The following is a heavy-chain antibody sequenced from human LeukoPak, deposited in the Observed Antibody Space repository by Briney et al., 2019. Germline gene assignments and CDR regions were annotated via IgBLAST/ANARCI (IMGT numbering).Heavy chain of an antibody. Sequence: ASVKVSCKVSGYTLTEIPMHWVRQAPGKGLEWMGGFDPEDGETIYAQKFQGRVTMTEDTSTDTAYMELSSLRSEDTAVYYCATLGRGVLENWFDPWGQGTLVTVSS. V-gene: IGHV1-24*01. CDR1: GYTLTEIP. D-gene: IGHD2-8*02. J-gene: IGHJ5*02. CDR3: ATLGRGVLENWFDP. CDR2: FDPEDGET.